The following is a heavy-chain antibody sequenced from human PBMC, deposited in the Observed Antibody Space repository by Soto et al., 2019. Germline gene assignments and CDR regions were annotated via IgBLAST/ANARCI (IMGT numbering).Heavy chain of an antibody. J-gene: IGHJ4*02. CDR2: ISAYNGNT. CDR1: GYTFISYG. CDR3: ARGEPIVTTTSPFDF. Sequence: ASVKVSCKASGYTFISYGISWVRQAPGQGLEWMGWISAYNGNTNYAQKFQGRVTMTTDTSTSTAYMELRSLRSDNTAVYYCARGEPIVTTTSPFDFWGQGTLVTVSS. V-gene: IGHV1-18*01. D-gene: IGHD5-12*01.